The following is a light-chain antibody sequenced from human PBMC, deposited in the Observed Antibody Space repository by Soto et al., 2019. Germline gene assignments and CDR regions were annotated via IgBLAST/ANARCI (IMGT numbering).Light chain of an antibody. CDR3: VSYTTSAYYV. CDR2: DIN. V-gene: IGLV2-14*01. Sequence: QSVLSHPASVSWSPGHSITISCTGTSSDVGNYIFVSWYRQHPGKAPKLMIYDINNRPSGVSNRFSGSKSGNTASLTISGLQAEEQADYYCVSYTTSAYYVFGTGTKVTAL. J-gene: IGLJ1*01. CDR1: SSDVGNYIF.